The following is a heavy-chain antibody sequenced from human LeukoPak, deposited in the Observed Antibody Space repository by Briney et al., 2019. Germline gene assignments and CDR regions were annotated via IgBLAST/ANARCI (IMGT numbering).Heavy chain of an antibody. CDR2: ISYSGST. CDR3: ARLWPTDDYGDSHDAFNI. V-gene: IGHV4-59*02. J-gene: IGHJ3*02. Sequence: SETLSLTCSVSGGSVSGSSWSWIRQPPGKGLEWIGHISYSGSTNYNPSLKSRVTISVDTSKNHFSLKVTSVTAADTAVYYCARLWPTDDYGDSHDAFNIGGQGTLVSVSS. CDR1: GGSVSGSS. D-gene: IGHD4-17*01.